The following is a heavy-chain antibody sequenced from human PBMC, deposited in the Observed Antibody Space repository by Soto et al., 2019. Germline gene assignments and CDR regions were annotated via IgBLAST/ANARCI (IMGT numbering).Heavy chain of an antibody. CDR3: ARGGGGYAPHFEY. Sequence: SETLSLTCSVSGGSISSHFWSWIRQPPGKGLEWIGYIYYSGSTTYNPSLKSRVTISVDTSKNQFSLKLTSVTAADTAVYYCARGGGGYAPHFEYWGQGTLVTVSS. CDR2: IYYSGST. V-gene: IGHV4-59*11. D-gene: IGHD5-12*01. J-gene: IGHJ4*02. CDR1: GGSISSHF.